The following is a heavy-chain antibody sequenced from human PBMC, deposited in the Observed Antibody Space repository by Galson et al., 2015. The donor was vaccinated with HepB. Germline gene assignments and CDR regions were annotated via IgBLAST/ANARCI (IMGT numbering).Heavy chain of an antibody. J-gene: IGHJ6*02. Sequence: SLRLSCAASGFTFSSYWMSWVRQAPGKGLEWVANIKQDGSEKYYVDSVKGRFTISRDNAKNSLYLQMNSLRAEDTAVYYCARGGEDIVVAVAGDGMDVWGQGTTVTVSS. CDR2: IKQDGSEK. V-gene: IGHV3-7*03. CDR3: ARGGEDIVVAVAGDGMDV. D-gene: IGHD2-15*01. CDR1: GFTFSSYW.